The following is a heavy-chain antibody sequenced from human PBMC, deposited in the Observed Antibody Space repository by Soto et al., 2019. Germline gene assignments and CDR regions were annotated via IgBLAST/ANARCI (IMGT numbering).Heavy chain of an antibody. D-gene: IGHD2-8*01. CDR1: GYTFTSYY. Sequence: GASVKVSCKASGYTFTSYYMHWVRQAPGQGLEWMGIINPSGGSTSYAQKFQGRVTMTRDTSTSTVYMELSSLRSEDTAVYYCARDIRRYCTNGVRYGPYGMDVWGQGTTVTVSS. CDR2: INPSGGST. CDR3: ARDIRRYCTNGVRYGPYGMDV. V-gene: IGHV1-46*01. J-gene: IGHJ6*02.